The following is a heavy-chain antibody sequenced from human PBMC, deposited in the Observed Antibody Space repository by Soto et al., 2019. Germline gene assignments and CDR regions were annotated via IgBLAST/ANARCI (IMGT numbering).Heavy chain of an antibody. CDR2: ISYDGSNQ. Sequence: VKLVESGGGVVQPGGSLILSCAASGFTFNIYGMHWVRPAPDKGLELVALISYDGSNQYYADSVKGRFTISSDNSKNTLFLQMNSLRADDTAVYYCAKDQASGQGSFDSWGQGTLVTVSS. CDR3: AKDQASGQGSFDS. CDR1: GFTFNIYG. V-gene: IGHV3-30*18. J-gene: IGHJ4*02.